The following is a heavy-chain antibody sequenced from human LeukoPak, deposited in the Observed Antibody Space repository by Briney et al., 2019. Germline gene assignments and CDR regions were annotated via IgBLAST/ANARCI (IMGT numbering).Heavy chain of an antibody. J-gene: IGHJ6*02. Sequence: PSETLSLTCTVSGDSISTYYWSWIRQPPGKGLEWIGYIYYSGSTSYNPSLKSRVTLSVDTSKNQFSLKLSSVTAADTAVYFYARLPLVGATYYYSDMDVWGQGTTVTVSS. D-gene: IGHD1-26*01. CDR3: ARLPLVGATYYYSDMDV. CDR1: GDSISTYY. CDR2: IYYSGST. V-gene: IGHV4-59*01.